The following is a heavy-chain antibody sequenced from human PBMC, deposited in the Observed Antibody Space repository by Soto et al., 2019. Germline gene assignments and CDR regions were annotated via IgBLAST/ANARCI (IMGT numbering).Heavy chain of an antibody. V-gene: IGHV3-7*05. Sequence: EAQLVESGGDLVQPGGSLRLSCVASGFTFTTFWMSWVRQAPGKGLEWVATVKQDGSERYYVDSVRGRFTISRDNVKNSVDLQMNSLRAEDTALYYCVSDSSISTFRAGGHWGQGTLVTVSS. CDR1: GFTFTTFW. CDR3: VSDSSISTFRAGGH. D-gene: IGHD6-19*01. J-gene: IGHJ4*02. CDR2: VKQDGSER.